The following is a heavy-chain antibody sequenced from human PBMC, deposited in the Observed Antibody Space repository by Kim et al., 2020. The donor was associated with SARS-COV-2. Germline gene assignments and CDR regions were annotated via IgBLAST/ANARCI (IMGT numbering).Heavy chain of an antibody. J-gene: IGHJ4*02. CDR1: GYTFNTYA. CDR2: INGGNGYT. CDR3: ARDHRNSSGYYSFDY. D-gene: IGHD3-22*01. V-gene: IGHV1-3*01. Sequence: ASVKVSCKASGYTFNTYALHWVRQAPGQRLDWMGWINGGNGYTEYSQKFQGRVTFTKDTSAKTAYMELSSLRSEDTAVYYCARDHRNSSGYYSFDYWGQGTLVTVFS.